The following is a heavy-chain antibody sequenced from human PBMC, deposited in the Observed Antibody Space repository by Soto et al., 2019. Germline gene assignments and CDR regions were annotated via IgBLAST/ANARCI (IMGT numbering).Heavy chain of an antibody. D-gene: IGHD6-6*01. V-gene: IGHV4-30-4*01. Sequence: SSETLSLTCTVSGGSISSGDYYWSWIRQPPGKGLEWIGYIYYSGGTYYNPSLKSRVTISVDTSKNQFSLKLSSVTAADTAVYYCARDQVSSSSGMDVWGQGTTVTAP. CDR1: GGSISSGDYY. CDR2: IYYSGGT. CDR3: ARDQVSSSSGMDV. J-gene: IGHJ6*02.